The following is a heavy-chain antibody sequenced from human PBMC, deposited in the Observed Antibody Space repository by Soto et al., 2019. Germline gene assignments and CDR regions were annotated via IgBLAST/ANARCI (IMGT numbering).Heavy chain of an antibody. CDR3: ASLSKGVHHLYGMDV. J-gene: IGHJ6*02. CDR1: GFTFSSYS. CDR2: ISSSSTI. V-gene: IGHV3-48*02. D-gene: IGHD3-10*01. Sequence: PGGSLRLSCAASGFTFSSYSMNWVRQAPGKGLEWVSYISSSSTIYYADSVKGRFTISRDNAKNSLYLQMNSLRDEDTAVYYCASLSKGVHHLYGMDVWGQGTTVTVSS.